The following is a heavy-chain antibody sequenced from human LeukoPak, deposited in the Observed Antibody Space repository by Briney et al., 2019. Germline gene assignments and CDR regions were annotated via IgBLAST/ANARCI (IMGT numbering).Heavy chain of an antibody. J-gene: IGHJ4*02. CDR2: ISSDGSNK. Sequence: GRSLRLSCAASGFTLSTYGMHWVRQAPAKGLEWVAVISSDGSNKFYADSVKGRFTISRDGSKNTLYLQMNSLRPDDTAVYFCAKPQVTANWYYFHYWGQGTLVTVSS. CDR3: AKPQVTANWYYFHY. CDR1: GFTLSTYG. V-gene: IGHV3-30*18. D-gene: IGHD2-21*02.